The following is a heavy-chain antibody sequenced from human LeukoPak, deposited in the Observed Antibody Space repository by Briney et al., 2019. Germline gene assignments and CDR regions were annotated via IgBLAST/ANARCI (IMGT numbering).Heavy chain of an antibody. D-gene: IGHD6-13*01. CDR1: GFTFSSYA. CDR2: ISYDGSHK. J-gene: IGHJ4*02. Sequence: GGSLRLSCAASGFTFSSYAMHWVRQAPGKGLEWVAVISYDGSHKYYADSVKGRFTISRDNSKNTLYLQMNSLRAEDTAVYYCARAIAAAHLFDYWGQGTLVTVSS. CDR3: ARAIAAAHLFDY. V-gene: IGHV3-30*04.